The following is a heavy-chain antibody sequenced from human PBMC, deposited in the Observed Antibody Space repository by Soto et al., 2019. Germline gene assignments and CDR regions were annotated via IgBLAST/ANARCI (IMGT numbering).Heavy chain of an antibody. V-gene: IGHV4-61*01. D-gene: IGHD4-4*01. CDR2: IYYSGST. CDR1: GGSISSGTSY. CDR3: ARHSNRNYGLYYFDY. Sequence: SETLSLTCTVSGGSISSGTSYWSWIRQSPGKGLEWIGYIYYSGSTKYKPSLKSRVTISVDTSKNQFSLKVSSATAADTAVYYCARHSNRNYGLYYFDYWGLGALVTVSS. J-gene: IGHJ4*02.